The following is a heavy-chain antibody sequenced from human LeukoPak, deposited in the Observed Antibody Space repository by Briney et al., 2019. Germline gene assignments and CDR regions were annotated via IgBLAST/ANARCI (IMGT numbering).Heavy chain of an antibody. V-gene: IGHV1-2*02. CDR1: GYTFTGYY. D-gene: IGHD3-3*01. Sequence: SVKVSCKASGYTFTGYYMHWVRQAPGQGLEWMGWINPNSGGTNYARKFQGRVTMTRDTSISTAYMELSRLRSDDTAVYYCAREECTYGDAFDIWGRGTMVTVAS. J-gene: IGHJ3*02. CDR2: INPNSGGT. CDR3: AREECTYGDAFDI.